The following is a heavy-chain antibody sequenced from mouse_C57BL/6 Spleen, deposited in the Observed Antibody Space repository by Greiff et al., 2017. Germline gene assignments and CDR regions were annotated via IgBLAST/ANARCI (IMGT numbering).Heavy chain of an antibody. Sequence: EVQLQESGGGLVKPGGSLKLSCAASGFTFSSYAMSWVRQTPEKRLEWVATISDGGSYTYYPDNVKGRFTISRDNAKNNLYLQMSHLKSEDTAMYYCARDGMDYWGQGTSVTVSS. CDR2: ISDGGSYT. V-gene: IGHV5-4*01. CDR1: GFTFSSYA. CDR3: ARDGMDY. J-gene: IGHJ4*01.